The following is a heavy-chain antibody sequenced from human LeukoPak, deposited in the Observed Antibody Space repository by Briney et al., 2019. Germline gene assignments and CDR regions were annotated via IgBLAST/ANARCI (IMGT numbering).Heavy chain of an antibody. CDR2: IRYDGSDK. D-gene: IGHD1/OR15-1a*01. CDR1: GFTFSSYE. V-gene: IGHV3-30*02. Sequence: PGGSLRLSCAASGFTFSSYEMNWVRQAPGKGLEWVAFIRYDGSDKYYADSVKGRVTIFRDNSKNTLYLQMNSLRAEDTAVYYCAKEGTASKPSDLDYWGQGTLVTVSS. CDR3: AKEGTASKPSDLDY. J-gene: IGHJ4*02.